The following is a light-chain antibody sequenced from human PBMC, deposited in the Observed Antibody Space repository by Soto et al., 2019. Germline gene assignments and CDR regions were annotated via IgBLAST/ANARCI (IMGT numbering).Light chain of an antibody. CDR1: SSNIGSNY. CDR2: RNS. CDR3: AAWDDSLSGVV. V-gene: IGLV1-47*01. J-gene: IGLJ2*01. Sequence: QSVLTQPPSASGTPGQRVTISCSGSSSNIGSNYVYWYQQLPGTVPQLLIYRNSERPSGVPDRFSGSKSGTSASLAISGLRSEDEADYYCAAWDDSLSGVVFGGWTKLTV.